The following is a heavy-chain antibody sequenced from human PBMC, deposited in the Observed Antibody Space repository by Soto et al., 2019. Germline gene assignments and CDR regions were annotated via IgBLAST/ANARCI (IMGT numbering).Heavy chain of an antibody. D-gene: IGHD6-13*01. CDR1: GDSVSSNSAA. CDR2: TYYRSKWYN. CDR3: ARGPDSSSWYRNWFDP. Sequence: SQTLSLTCAISGDSVSSNSAAWNWIRQSPSRGLEGLGRTYYRSKWYNDYAVSVKSRITINPDTSKNQFSLQLNSVTPEDTAVYDCARGPDSSSWYRNWFDPWGQGTLVTVSS. V-gene: IGHV6-1*01. J-gene: IGHJ5*02.